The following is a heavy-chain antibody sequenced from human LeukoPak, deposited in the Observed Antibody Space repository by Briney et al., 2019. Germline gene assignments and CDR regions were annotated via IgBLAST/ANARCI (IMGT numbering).Heavy chain of an antibody. D-gene: IGHD6-13*01. J-gene: IGHJ6*03. CDR1: GFTFSSYS. Sequence: GGSLTLSCAASGFTFSSYSMSWVRQPPGKGLEWVSYISSSKTYIYYADSVKGRFIISSGNVKNSLYLQRNGLRAEDTAVYYCARVTSGITGGTYYYYYMDVWGKGTTVTVSS. V-gene: IGHV3-21*01. CDR3: ARVTSGITGGTYYYYYMDV. CDR2: ISSSKTYI.